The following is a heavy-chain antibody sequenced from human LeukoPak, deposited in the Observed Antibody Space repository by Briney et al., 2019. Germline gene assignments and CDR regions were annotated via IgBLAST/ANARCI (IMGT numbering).Heavy chain of an antibody. D-gene: IGHD1-14*01. V-gene: IGHV4-59*01. J-gene: IGHJ6*03. Sequence: SETLSLTCTVSGGSISSYYWSWVRQPPGKGLEWIGNIYYSGSTNYYVALKSRVTISVDAYKNQLSLKLSTVTAAGAALYYCAREQAKNRDNYHPDVWGKGTTVTVSS. CDR2: IYYSGST. CDR1: GGSISSYY. CDR3: AREQAKNRDNYHPDV.